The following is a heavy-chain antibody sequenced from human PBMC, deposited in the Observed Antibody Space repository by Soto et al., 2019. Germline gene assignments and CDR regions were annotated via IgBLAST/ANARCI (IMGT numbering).Heavy chain of an antibody. Sequence: QVQLVQSGAEVKNPGASLKVSCRASGYTLTTCAIHWVRQAPGQSLEWMGWINTANGDTRYAQKFQGRVTLTRDTSASTAYMELTNLRSDDTAMYFCARDHGTTGSYFFDSWGQGTLVTVSP. J-gene: IGHJ4*02. D-gene: IGHD1-1*01. CDR1: GYTLTTCA. CDR2: INTANGDT. CDR3: ARDHGTTGSYFFDS. V-gene: IGHV1-3*04.